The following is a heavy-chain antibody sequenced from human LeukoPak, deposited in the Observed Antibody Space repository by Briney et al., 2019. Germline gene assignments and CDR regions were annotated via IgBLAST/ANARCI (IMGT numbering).Heavy chain of an antibody. CDR3: AKDSSEDYYYGMDV. V-gene: IGHV3-30*18. J-gene: IGHJ6*02. CDR2: ISYDGSNK. CDR1: GFTFSSYG. Sequence: GGSLRLSCAASGFTFSSYGMHWVRQAPGKGLEWAAVISYDGSNKYYADSVKGRFTISRDSSKNTLYLQMNSLRAEDTAVYYCAKDSSEDYYYGMDVWGQGTTVTVSS.